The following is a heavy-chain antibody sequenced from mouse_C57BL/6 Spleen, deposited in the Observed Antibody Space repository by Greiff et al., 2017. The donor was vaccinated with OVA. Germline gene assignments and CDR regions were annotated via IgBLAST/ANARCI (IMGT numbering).Heavy chain of an antibody. CDR2: INPSSGYT. Sequence: VQLQQSGAELAKPGASVKLSCKASGYTFTSYWMHWVKQRPGQGLEWIGYINPSSGYTKYNQKFKDKATLTADKSSSTAYMQLSSLTYEDSAVYYCARITTVVAPDFDVWGTGTTVTVSS. D-gene: IGHD1-1*01. CDR3: ARITTVVAPDFDV. CDR1: GYTFTSYW. J-gene: IGHJ1*03. V-gene: IGHV1-7*01.